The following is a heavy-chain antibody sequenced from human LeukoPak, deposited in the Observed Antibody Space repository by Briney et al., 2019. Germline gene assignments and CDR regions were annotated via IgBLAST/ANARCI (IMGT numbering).Heavy chain of an antibody. J-gene: IGHJ6*03. V-gene: IGHV7-4-1*02. Sequence: GASVKVSCKASGYTFTSYVMNWVRQAPGQGLECMGWINTNTGNPTYAQGFTGRFVFSLDTSVSTAYLHISSLKAEDTAVYYCARWALARDGHYYMDVWGKGTTVTVSS. CDR3: ARWALARDGHYYMDV. CDR1: GYTFTSYV. D-gene: IGHD3-16*01. CDR2: INTNTGNP.